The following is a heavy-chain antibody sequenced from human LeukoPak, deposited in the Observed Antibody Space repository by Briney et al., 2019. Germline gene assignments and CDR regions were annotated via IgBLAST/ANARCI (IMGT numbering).Heavy chain of an antibody. J-gene: IGHJ4*02. Sequence: SLRLSCAASGFTFSAYSMNWVCQAPGKGLEWVSSISSGSRYIYYADSVKGRFTISRDNAKDSLYLQMNSLRAEDTAVYYCARFSGVGATDYWGQGTLVTVSS. V-gene: IGHV3-21*01. D-gene: IGHD1-26*01. CDR3: ARFSGVGATDY. CDR2: ISSGSRYI. CDR1: GFTFSAYS.